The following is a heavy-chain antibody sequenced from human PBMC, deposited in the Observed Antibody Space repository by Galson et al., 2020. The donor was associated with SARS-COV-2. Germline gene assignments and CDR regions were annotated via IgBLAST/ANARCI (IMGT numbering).Heavy chain of an antibody. CDR1: GVSITSNNW. J-gene: IGHJ6*02. CDR2: IHHGWSP. V-gene: IGHV4-4*02. Sequence: SETLSLTCAVSGVSITSNNWWIWVRQAPGRGLEWIGEIHHGWSPNYNPSLKRRVTISIDTSKNQFSLRLNSVTAADTAVYFCARDPRAYDNALLYYGVDVWGQGTSVTV. D-gene: IGHD3-16*01. CDR3: ARDPRAYDNALLYYGVDV.